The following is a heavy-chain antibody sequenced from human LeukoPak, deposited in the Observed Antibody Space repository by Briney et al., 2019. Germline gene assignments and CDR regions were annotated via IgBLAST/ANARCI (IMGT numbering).Heavy chain of an antibody. CDR1: GFTFSNAW. V-gene: IGHV3-15*01. CDR3: TNQYFDF. Sequence: GGSLRLSCAASGFTFSNAWMSWVRRAPGKGLEWVGRIRSKADGGTTDYAAPVKGRFTILRDDSKNTLYLQLNSLTTEDTAPYYCTNQYFDFWGQGTLVTVSS. J-gene: IGHJ4*02. CDR2: IRSKADGGTT.